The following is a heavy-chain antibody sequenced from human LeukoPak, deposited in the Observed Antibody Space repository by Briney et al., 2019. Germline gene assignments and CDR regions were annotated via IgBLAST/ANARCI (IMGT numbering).Heavy chain of an antibody. CDR2: INHNGNVN. D-gene: IGHD6-13*01. CDR1: GFTFSSYW. CDR3: AREAQQQLNYYYYGMDV. V-gene: IGHV3-7*01. J-gene: IGHJ6*02. Sequence: GGSLRLSCAASGFTFSSYWMNWARQAPGKGLEWVASINHNGNVNYYVDSVKGRFTISRDNSKNTLYLQMNSLRAEDTAVYYCAREAQQQLNYYYYGMDVWGQGTTVTVSS.